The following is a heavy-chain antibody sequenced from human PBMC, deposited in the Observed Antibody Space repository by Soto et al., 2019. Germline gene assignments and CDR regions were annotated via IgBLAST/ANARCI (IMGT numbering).Heavy chain of an antibody. J-gene: IGHJ6*02. Sequence: GGSLRLSCAASGFTFSSYSMNWVRQAPGKGLEWVSSISSSSSYIYYADSVKGRFTISRDNAKNSLYLQMNSLRAEDTAVYYCARDRQTDYGMDVRGQGTTVTVSS. CDR2: ISSSSSYI. CDR3: ARDRQTDYGMDV. V-gene: IGHV3-21*01. CDR1: GFTFSSYS.